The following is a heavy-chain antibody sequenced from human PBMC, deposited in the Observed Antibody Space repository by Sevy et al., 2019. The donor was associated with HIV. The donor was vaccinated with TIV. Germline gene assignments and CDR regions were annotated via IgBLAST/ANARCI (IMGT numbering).Heavy chain of an antibody. V-gene: IGHV3-7*01. Sequence: GGSLRLSCAASGFTFSKYWMGWVRQAPGKGLEWVANIKQDAGQKYYVDSVKGRFTISRDNAKNSLYLQMNSLRAEDTAVYFCARDDGSHYFHYWGQGTLVTVSS. CDR1: GFTFSKYW. CDR3: ARDDGSHYFHY. J-gene: IGHJ4*02. CDR2: IKQDAGQK. D-gene: IGHD1-26*01.